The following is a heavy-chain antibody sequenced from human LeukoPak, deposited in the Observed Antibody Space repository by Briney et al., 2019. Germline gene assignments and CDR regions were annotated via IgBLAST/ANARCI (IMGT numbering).Heavy chain of an antibody. CDR2: IYYSRST. J-gene: IGHJ4*02. CDR1: GCSISSYY. CDR3: AKKSSVGGVIITPNYYFDY. V-gene: IGHV4-59*08. Sequence: SETLSITCTGSGCSISSYYWSWIRQPPGKGLEWIGYIYYSRSTNYDPSLKSRVTISVDTSKNQFSLKLSSVPAADTAVYNWAKKSSVGGVIITPNYYFDYWGQGTLVTVSS. D-gene: IGHD3-10*01.